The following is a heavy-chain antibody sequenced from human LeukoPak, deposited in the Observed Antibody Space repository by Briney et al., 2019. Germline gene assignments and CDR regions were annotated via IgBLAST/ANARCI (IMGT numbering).Heavy chain of an antibody. CDR3: SRDLGSYFDY. Sequence: GGSLRLSCSASGFTVSSNYMSWVRQAPGKGLEWVSVIYSDVSTYYADSVKGRFTISRHNSKNTLYLQMNSLRAEDTAVYYYSRDLGSYFDYWGQGTLVTVSS. V-gene: IGHV3-53*04. CDR2: IYSDVST. CDR1: GFTVSSNY. D-gene: IGHD3-16*01. J-gene: IGHJ4*02.